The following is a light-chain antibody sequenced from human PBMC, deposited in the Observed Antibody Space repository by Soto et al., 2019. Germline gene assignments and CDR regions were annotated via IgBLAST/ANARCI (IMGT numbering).Light chain of an antibody. V-gene: IGKV2D-29*01. J-gene: IGKJ5*01. CDR1: QSLLHTNGKTF. CDR3: MHSVRLPPT. Sequence: DLVMTQTPLSLSVTPGQPASISCKSSQSLLHTNGKTFLFWHLQKPGQPPQVLVYEVSNRLSGVPDRFSGSGSGTDFTLKISRVEAEDVGIYYCMHSVRLPPTFGQGTRLEI. CDR2: EVS.